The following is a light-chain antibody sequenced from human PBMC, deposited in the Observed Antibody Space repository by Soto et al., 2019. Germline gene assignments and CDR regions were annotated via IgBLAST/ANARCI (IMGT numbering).Light chain of an antibody. CDR2: EVS. V-gene: IGLV2-23*02. CDR1: ISDVGNYNL. J-gene: IGLJ1*01. Sequence: QSVLTQAASVSGSPGQSITISCIGSISDVGNYNLVSWYQHKPGKAPRLIIYEVSKWPSGVSNRFSGSKSGNTASLTISGLQAEDEADYYCCSQVGGGIYVFGTGTKVTVL. CDR3: CSQVGGGIYV.